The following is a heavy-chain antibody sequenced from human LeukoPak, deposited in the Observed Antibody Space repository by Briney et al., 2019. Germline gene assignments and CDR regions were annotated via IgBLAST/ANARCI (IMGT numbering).Heavy chain of an antibody. Sequence: ASVKVSCKASGYTFTGYYMHWVRQAPGQGLEWMGWINPNSGGTNYAQKFQGRVTMTRDTSISTAYMELSRLRSEDTAVYYCAKDFSRGGYSYGHLDYWGQGTLVTVSS. J-gene: IGHJ4*02. CDR2: INPNSGGT. CDR1: GYTFTGYY. V-gene: IGHV1-2*02. CDR3: AKDFSRGGYSYGHLDY. D-gene: IGHD5-18*01.